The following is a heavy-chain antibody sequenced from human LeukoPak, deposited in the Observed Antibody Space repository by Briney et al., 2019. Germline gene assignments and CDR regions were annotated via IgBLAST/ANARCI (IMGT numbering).Heavy chain of an antibody. CDR2: ISAYNGNT. CDR1: GYTFTSYG. J-gene: IGHJ3*02. V-gene: IGHV1-18*01. Sequence: EASVKVSCKASGYTFTSYGISWVRQAPGQGLEWMGWISAYNGNTNYAQKLQGRVTMTTDTSTSTAYMEPRSLRSDDTAVYYCAREKVIAAAGERAFDIWGQGTMVTVSS. CDR3: AREKVIAAAGERAFDI. D-gene: IGHD6-13*01.